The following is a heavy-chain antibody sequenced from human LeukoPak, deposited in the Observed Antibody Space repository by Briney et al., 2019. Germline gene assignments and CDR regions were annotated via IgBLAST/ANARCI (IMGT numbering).Heavy chain of an antibody. CDR2: ISAYNGNT. CDR3: ARTLDYYGSSGYYYPAFDI. V-gene: IGHV1-18*01. Sequence: ASVKVSCKASGYTFTSYGISWVRQAPGQGLEWMGWISAYNGNTNYAQKLQGRVTMTTDTSTSTAYMELRSLRSDDTAVYYCARTLDYYGSSGYYYPAFDIWGQGTMVTVSS. J-gene: IGHJ3*02. D-gene: IGHD3-22*01. CDR1: GYTFTSYG.